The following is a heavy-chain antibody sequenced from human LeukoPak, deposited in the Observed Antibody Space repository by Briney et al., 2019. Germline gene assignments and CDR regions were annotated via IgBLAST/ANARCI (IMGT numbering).Heavy chain of an antibody. CDR1: GFSFSTYN. D-gene: IGHD3-22*01. J-gene: IGHJ4*02. CDR2: ISYDGGNK. V-gene: IGHV3-30-3*01. Sequence: GGSLRLSCAASGFSFSTYNIHWVRQAPGKGLEWVVGISYDGGNKYYADSVKGRFTISRDNAKNSLYLQTNSLRAEDTAVYYCARGDGGSGYYYGRGQGTLVTVSS. CDR3: ARGDGGSGYYYG.